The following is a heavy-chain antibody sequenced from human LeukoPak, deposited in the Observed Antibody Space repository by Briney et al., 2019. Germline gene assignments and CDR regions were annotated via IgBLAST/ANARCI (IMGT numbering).Heavy chain of an antibody. CDR2: ISGRGDST. Sequence: GGSLRLSCAASGFTFSSYGMSWVRQAPGKGLEWVSTISGRGDSTHYVDSVKGRFTISRDNAKNSLYLQMNSLRAEDTAVYYCAELGITMIGGVWGKGTTVTISS. CDR1: GFTFSSYG. CDR3: AELGITMIGGV. D-gene: IGHD3-10*02. J-gene: IGHJ6*04. V-gene: IGHV3-23*01.